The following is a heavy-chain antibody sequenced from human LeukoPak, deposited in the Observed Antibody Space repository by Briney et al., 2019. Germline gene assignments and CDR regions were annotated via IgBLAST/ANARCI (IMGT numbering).Heavy chain of an antibody. J-gene: IGHJ4*02. D-gene: IGHD3-10*01. CDR2: IYYSGST. CDR3: ARTLEGSGSYYNFDY. CDR1: GGSISSGDYY. Sequence: SQTLSLTCTVSGGSISSGDYYWSWIRQPPGKGLEWIGYIYYSGSTYYNPSLKSRVTISVDTSKNQFSLKLSSVTAADTAVYYCARTLEGSGSYYNFDYWGQGTLVTVSS. V-gene: IGHV4-30-4*01.